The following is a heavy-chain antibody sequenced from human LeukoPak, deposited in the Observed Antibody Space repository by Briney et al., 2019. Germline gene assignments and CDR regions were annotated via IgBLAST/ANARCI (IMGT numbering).Heavy chain of an antibody. D-gene: IGHD6-19*01. Sequence: ASVKVSCKASGYTFTSYDINWVRQATGQGLEWMGIINPSGGSTSYAQKFQGRVTMTRDTSTSTVYMELSSLRSEDTAVYYCARDLDSSGWFTQGVDPWGQGTLVTVSS. V-gene: IGHV1-46*01. J-gene: IGHJ5*02. CDR2: INPSGGST. CDR3: ARDLDSSGWFTQGVDP. CDR1: GYTFTSYD.